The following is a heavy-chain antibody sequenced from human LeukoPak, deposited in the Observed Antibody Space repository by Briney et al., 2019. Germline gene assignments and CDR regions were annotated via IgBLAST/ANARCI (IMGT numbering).Heavy chain of an antibody. J-gene: IGHJ5*02. CDR1: GGSFSGYY. Sequence: PSETLSLTCAVYGGSFSGYYWSWIRQPPGKGLEWIGEINHSGSTNYNPSLKSRVTISVDTSKNQFSLKLSSVTAADTAVYYCARVGAPRYCSSTSCRPNWFDPWGQGTLVTVSS. V-gene: IGHV4-34*01. CDR2: INHSGST. D-gene: IGHD2-2*01. CDR3: ARVGAPRYCSSTSCRPNWFDP.